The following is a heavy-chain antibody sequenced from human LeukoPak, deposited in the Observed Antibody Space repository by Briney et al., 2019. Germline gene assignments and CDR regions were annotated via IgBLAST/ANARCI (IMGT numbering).Heavy chain of an antibody. CDR3: ARVAAASTIGRKQLNYYYYYYMDV. V-gene: IGHV4-39*02. D-gene: IGHD1-1*01. CDR2: IYHSGST. CDR1: GGSIRSSSYY. Sequence: PSETLSLTCTVSGGSIRSSSYYWGWIRQPPGKGLEWIGTIYHSGSTYYNPSLKSRVTISVDTSKNHFSLNLSSVTAADTAVYYCARVAAASTIGRKQLNYYYYYYMDVWGKGTTVTVSS. J-gene: IGHJ6*03.